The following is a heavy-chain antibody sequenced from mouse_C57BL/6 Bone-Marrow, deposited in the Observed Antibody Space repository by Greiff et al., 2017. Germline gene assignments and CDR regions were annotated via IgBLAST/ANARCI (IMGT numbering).Heavy chain of an antibody. J-gene: IGHJ1*03. CDR3: ARDYYGSSYVNWYFDV. CDR2: IDPSDSYT. Sequence: QVQLQQPGAELVMPGASVKLSCKASGYTFTSYWMHWVKQRPGQGLEWIGEIDPSDSYTNYNQKFKGKSTLTVDKSSSTAYMQLSSLTSEDSAVYYGARDYYGSSYVNWYFDVWGTGTTVTVSS. V-gene: IGHV1-69*01. CDR1: GYTFTSYW. D-gene: IGHD1-1*01.